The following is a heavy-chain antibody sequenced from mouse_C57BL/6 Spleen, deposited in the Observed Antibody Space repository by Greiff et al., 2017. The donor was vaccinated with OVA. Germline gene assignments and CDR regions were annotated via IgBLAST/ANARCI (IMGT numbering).Heavy chain of an antibody. V-gene: IGHV5-9-1*02. CDR2: ISSGGDYI. J-gene: IGHJ1*03. D-gene: IGHD2-4*01. Sequence: EVKLMESGAGLVKPGGSLKLSCAASGFTFSSYAMSWVRQTPEKRLEWVAYISSGGDYIYYADTVKGRFTISRDNARNTLYLQMSSLKSEDTAMYYCTRDGGDYDPHWYFDVWGTGTTVTVSS. CDR3: TRDGGDYDPHWYFDV. CDR1: GFTFSSYA.